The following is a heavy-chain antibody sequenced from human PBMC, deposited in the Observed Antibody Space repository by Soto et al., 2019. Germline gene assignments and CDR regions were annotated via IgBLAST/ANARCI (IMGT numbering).Heavy chain of an antibody. CDR1: GDGVSSNSAA. J-gene: IGHJ5*02. V-gene: IGHV6-1*01. D-gene: IGHD2-15*01. Sequence: SQTLSLTCAISGDGVSSNSAAWNWIRQSPSRGLEWLGRTYYRSKWYNDYAVSVKSRITINPDTSKNQFSLQLNSVTPEDTAVYYCARGPCSGGSCYDRFDPWGQGTLVTVSS. CDR3: ARGPCSGGSCYDRFDP. CDR2: TYYRSKWYN.